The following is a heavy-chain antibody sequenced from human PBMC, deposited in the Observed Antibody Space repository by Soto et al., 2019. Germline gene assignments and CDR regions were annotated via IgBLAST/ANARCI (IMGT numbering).Heavy chain of an antibody. V-gene: IGHV4-39*07. CDR1: GGSISSSSYY. J-gene: IGHJ4*02. CDR3: ARAELGIVQNYFDY. D-gene: IGHD7-27*01. CDR2: IYYSGST. Sequence: SETLSLTCTVSGGSISSSSYYWGWIRQPPGKGLEWIGSIYYSGSTYYNPSLKSRVTISVDTSKNQFSLKLSSVTAADTAVYYCARAELGIVQNYFDYWGQGTLVTVSS.